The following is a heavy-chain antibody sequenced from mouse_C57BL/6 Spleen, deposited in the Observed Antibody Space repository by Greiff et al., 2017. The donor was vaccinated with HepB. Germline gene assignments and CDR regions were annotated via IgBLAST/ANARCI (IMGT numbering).Heavy chain of an antibody. Sequence: EVQLVESGPGLVKPSQSLSLTCSVTGYSITSGYYWNWIRQFPGNKLEWMGYISYDGSNNYNPSLKNRISITRDTSKNQFFLKLNSVTTEDTATYYCAIEGYWGQGTTLTVSS. CDR3: AIEGY. J-gene: IGHJ2*01. V-gene: IGHV3-6*01. CDR2: ISYDGSN. CDR1: GYSITSGYY.